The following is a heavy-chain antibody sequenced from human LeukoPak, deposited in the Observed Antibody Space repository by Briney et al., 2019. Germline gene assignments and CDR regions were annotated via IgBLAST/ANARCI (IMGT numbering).Heavy chain of an antibody. Sequence: SETLSLTCAVYGGSFSGYYWSWIRQPPGKGLEWIGEINHSGSTNYNPSLKSRVTISVDTSKSQFSLKLSSVTAADTAVYYCARSFYGSGSYNYWGQGTLVTVSS. D-gene: IGHD3-10*01. CDR2: INHSGST. V-gene: IGHV4-34*01. CDR3: ARSFYGSGSYNY. CDR1: GGSFSGYY. J-gene: IGHJ4*02.